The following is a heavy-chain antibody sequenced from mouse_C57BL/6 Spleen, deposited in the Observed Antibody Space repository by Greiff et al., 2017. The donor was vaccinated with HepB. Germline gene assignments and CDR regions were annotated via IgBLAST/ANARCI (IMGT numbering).Heavy chain of an antibody. CDR1: GYSITSGYY. CDR2: ISYDGSN. D-gene: IGHD1-1*01. CDR3: ARYYGSSFYWYFDV. Sequence: EVQLVESGPGLVKPSQSLSLTCSVTGYSITSGYYWNWIRQFPGNKLEWMGYISYDGSNNYNPSLKNRISITRDTSKNQFFLKLNSVTTEDTATYYCARYYGSSFYWYFDVWGTGTTVTVSS. J-gene: IGHJ1*03. V-gene: IGHV3-6*01.